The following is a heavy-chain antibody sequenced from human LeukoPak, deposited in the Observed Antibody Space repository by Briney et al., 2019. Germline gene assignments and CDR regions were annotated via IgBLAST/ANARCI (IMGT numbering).Heavy chain of an antibody. CDR3: ARDWRARDIGWFDP. Sequence: PGGSLRLSCAASGFTFSSYWISWVRQAPGKGLEWVANIKQDGSEKYYVDSVKGRFTISRDNAKNSLYLQMNSLRAEDTAVYYCARDWRARDIGWFDPWGQGTLVTVSS. J-gene: IGHJ5*02. D-gene: IGHD2-15*01. CDR1: GFTFSSYW. V-gene: IGHV3-7*01. CDR2: IKQDGSEK.